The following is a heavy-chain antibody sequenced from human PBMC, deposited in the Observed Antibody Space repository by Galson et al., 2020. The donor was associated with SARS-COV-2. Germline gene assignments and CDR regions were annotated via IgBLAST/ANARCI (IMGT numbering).Heavy chain of an antibody. CDR1: GFPFSSCG. CDR2: IWYDGSNK. D-gene: IGHD3-22*01. V-gene: IGHV3-33*01. J-gene: IGHJ3*01. Sequence: GGSLRLSCAASGFPFSSCGMHWVRQAPGKGLEWVAVIWYDGSNKYYADSVKGRFTISRDNSKNTLYLQMDSLRAEDTAVYYCAREYRYYDTAGYSGDAFDLWGQGTMVTVSS. CDR3: AREYRYYDTAGYSGDAFDL.